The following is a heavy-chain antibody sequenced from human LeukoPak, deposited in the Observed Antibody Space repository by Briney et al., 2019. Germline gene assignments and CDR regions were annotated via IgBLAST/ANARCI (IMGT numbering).Heavy chain of an antibody. CDR2: ISGSGGST. V-gene: IGHV3-23*01. CDR1: GFTFSSYA. CDR3: ARDPMYYDSSGYQY. Sequence: PGGSLRLSCAASGFTFSSYAMSWVRQAPGKGLAWVSAISGSGGSTFYSDSVKGRFTISRDNSKNTLYLQMNSLRAEDTAVYYCARDPMYYDSSGYQYWGQGTLVTVSS. D-gene: IGHD3-22*01. J-gene: IGHJ4*02.